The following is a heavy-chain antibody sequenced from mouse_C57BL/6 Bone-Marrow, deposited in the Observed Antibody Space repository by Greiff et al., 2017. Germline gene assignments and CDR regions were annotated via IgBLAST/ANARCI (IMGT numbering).Heavy chain of an antibody. CDR1: GYAFSSSW. CDR2: IYPGDGDT. D-gene: IGHD2-12*01. V-gene: IGHV1-82*01. CDR3: AILLFTYDWAMDY. J-gene: IGHJ4*01. Sequence: VQLQQSGPELVKPGASVKISCKASGYAFSSSWMNWVKQRPGKGLEWIGRIYPGDGDTNYNGTFKGPATLTADNSSSTAYMQLSSLSSEDSAVYFCAILLFTYDWAMDYGGQGTSVTVSS.